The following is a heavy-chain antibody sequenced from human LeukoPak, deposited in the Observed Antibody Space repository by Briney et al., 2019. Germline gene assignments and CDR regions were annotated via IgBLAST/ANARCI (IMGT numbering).Heavy chain of an antibody. V-gene: IGHV3-30-3*01. J-gene: IGHJ3*02. CDR3: ARDNSHSSIYSTRGNAFDI. Sequence: GRSLRLSCAASGFTFSSYAMHWVRQAPGKGLEWVAVISYDGSNKYYADSVKGRFTISRDNSKNTLYLQMNSLRAEDTAVYHCARDNSHSSIYSTRGNAFDIWGQGTMVTVSS. CDR1: GFTFSSYA. CDR2: ISYDGSNK. D-gene: IGHD6-13*01.